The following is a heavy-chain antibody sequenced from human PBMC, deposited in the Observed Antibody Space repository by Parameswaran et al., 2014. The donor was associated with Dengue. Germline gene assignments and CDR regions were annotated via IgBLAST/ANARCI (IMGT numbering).Heavy chain of an antibody. Sequence: RWIRQPPGKGLEWVSGISSGGESTYYADSVKGRFTISRDNSKNTLYVQMNSLRAEDTAVYYCAKDWWAHHYDSSPSQGWFDPWGQGTLVTVSS. CDR2: ISSGGEST. V-gene: IGHV3-23*01. D-gene: IGHD3-22*01. J-gene: IGHJ5*02. CDR3: AKDWWAHHYDSSPSQGWFDP.